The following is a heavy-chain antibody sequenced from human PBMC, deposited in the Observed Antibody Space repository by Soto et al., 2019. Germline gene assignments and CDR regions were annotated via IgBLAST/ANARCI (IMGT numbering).Heavy chain of an antibody. J-gene: IGHJ4*02. V-gene: IGHV1-18*01. CDR1: GYTFTNFG. Sequence: QVQLVQSGAEVKKPGASVKVSCKASGYTFTNFGISWVRQAPGQGLEWMGWISAYNGNTNYAQKFQGRVTMTTDTSTSTAYMEVRILIFVDTAVYYFARGGTPIDYWGQGTLVTVSS. CDR2: ISAYNGNT. CDR3: ARGGTPIDY. D-gene: IGHD3-16*01.